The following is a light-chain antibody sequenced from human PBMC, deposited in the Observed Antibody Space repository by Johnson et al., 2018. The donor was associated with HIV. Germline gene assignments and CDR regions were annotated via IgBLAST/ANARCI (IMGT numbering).Light chain of an antibody. CDR2: ENN. Sequence: QSVLTQPPSVSAAPGQKVTISCSGSSSNIGNNYVSWYQQLPGTAPKLLIYENNKRPSGIPDRFSGSKSGTSATLGITGLQTGAEAGDYCGTWDSSLSAGVFGTGTNVTVL. V-gene: IGLV1-51*02. CDR3: GTWDSSLSAGV. CDR1: SSNIGNNY. J-gene: IGLJ1*01.